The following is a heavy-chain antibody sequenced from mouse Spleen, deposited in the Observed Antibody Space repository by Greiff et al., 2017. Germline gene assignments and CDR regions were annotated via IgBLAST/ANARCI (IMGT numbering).Heavy chain of an antibody. J-gene: IGHJ3*01. V-gene: IGHV2-2*01. Sequence: VQLVESGPGLVQPSQSLSITCTVSGFSLTRYGVHWVRQSPGKGLEWLGVIWSGGSTDYNAAFTSRLSITKDNSKSQVFFKMNSLQPDDTAIYYCARNSFYGYDFAYWGQGTLVTVSA. D-gene: IGHD2-9*01. CDR1: GFSLTRYG. CDR2: IWSGGST. CDR3: ARNSFYGYDFAY.